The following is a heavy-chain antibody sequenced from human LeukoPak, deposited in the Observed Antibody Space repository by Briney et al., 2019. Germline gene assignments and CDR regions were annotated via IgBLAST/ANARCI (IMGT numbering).Heavy chain of an antibody. D-gene: IGHD6-13*01. V-gene: IGHV4-4*08. J-gene: IGHJ5*02. Sequence: PSETLSLTCTVSGGSISSYYWSWIRQPPGKGLEWIGRIYTSGSTNYNPSLKSRVTISVDTSKNQFSLKLSSVTAADTAVYSCAILRAIAAASFGFDPWGQGTLVTVSS. CDR2: IYTSGST. CDR3: AILRAIAAASFGFDP. CDR1: GGSISSYY.